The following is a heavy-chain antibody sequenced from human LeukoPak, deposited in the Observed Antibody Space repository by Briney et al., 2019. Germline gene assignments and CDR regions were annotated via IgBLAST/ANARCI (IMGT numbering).Heavy chain of an antibody. CDR3: ARGHDFWSDNWFDP. CDR2: IIPIFGIA. V-gene: IGHV1-69*10. D-gene: IGHD3-3*01. CDR1: GGTFSSYA. J-gene: IGHJ5*02. Sequence: SVKVSFKASGGTFSSYAISWVRQAPGQGLEWMGGIIPIFGIANYAQRFQGRVKITADISTSTAYMELSSLRSEDTAVYYCARGHDFWSDNWFDPWGQGTLVTVSS.